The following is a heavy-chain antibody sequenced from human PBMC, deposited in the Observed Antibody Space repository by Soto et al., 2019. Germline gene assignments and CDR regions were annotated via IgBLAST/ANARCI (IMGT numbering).Heavy chain of an antibody. CDR1: GFTFSSYG. V-gene: IGHV3-30-3*01. D-gene: IGHD3-22*01. J-gene: IGHJ3*02. CDR3: AREVPFYYYDSSRYAFDI. Sequence: QVQLVESGGGVVQPGRSLRLSCAASGFTFSSYGMHWVRQAPGKGLEWVAAISYDGSNKYHADSVKGRFTISRDNSKNTLYLQMNSLRAEDTAVYYCAREVPFYYYDSSRYAFDIWGQGTMVTVSS. CDR2: ISYDGSNK.